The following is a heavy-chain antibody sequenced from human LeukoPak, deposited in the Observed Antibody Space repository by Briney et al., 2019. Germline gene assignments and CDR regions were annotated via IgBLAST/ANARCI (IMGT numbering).Heavy chain of an antibody. V-gene: IGHV4-61*02. CDR3: ARDPSSDAFDI. J-gene: IGHJ3*02. D-gene: IGHD6-25*01. Sequence: PSETLSLTCTVSGGSISSGSYYWSWIRQPAGKGLEWIGRIYTSGSTNYNSSLKSRVTISVDTSKNQFSLKLSSVTAADTAVYYCARDPSSDAFDIWGQGTMVTVSS. CDR2: IYTSGST. CDR1: GGSISSGSYY.